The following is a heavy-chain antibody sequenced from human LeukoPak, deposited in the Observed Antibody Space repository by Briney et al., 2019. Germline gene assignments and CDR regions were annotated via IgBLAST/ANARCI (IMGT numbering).Heavy chain of an antibody. Sequence: SETLSLTCAVYGGSFSGYYWSWIRQPPGKGLEWIGEINHSGSTNYNPSLKSRVTMSVDTSKNQFSLKLSSVTAADTAVYYCARGSSTSQYHYWGQGTLVTVSS. CDR3: ARGSSTSQYHY. J-gene: IGHJ4*02. V-gene: IGHV4-34*01. CDR1: GGSFSGYY. CDR2: INHSGST. D-gene: IGHD2-2*01.